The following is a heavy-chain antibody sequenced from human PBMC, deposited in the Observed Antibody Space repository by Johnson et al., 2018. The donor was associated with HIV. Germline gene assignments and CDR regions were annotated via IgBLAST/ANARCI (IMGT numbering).Heavy chain of an antibody. D-gene: IGHD5-12*01. CDR3: ARGRARAFDI. V-gene: IGHV3-74*03. CDR2: SRFDGDDT. CDR1: GFTFSTYW. J-gene: IGHJ3*02. Sequence: VQLVESGGGLVQPGGSLRLSCVASGFTFSTYWMNWVRQAPGKGLVYVSGSRFDGDDTMYEDSVKGRFTISRDNARNTLYLQMNSLRAEDTALYYCARGRARAFDIWGQGTMVTVSA.